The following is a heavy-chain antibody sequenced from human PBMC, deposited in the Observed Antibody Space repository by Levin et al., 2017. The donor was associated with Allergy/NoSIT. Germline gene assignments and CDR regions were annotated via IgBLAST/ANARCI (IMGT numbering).Heavy chain of an antibody. J-gene: IGHJ4*02. CDR1: GFTFRSYS. V-gene: IGHV3-21*01. CDR2: ISSSSSYI. CDR3: SRDLSFGNPQGFDC. Sequence: PGESLKISCAASGFTFRSYSMNWVRQAPGKGLEWVSTISSSSSYIYYAESVKGRFTISRDNAKNSVYLQMSSLRAEDTAVYYCSRDLSFGNPQGFDCWGQGTLVTVSS. D-gene: IGHD1-14*01.